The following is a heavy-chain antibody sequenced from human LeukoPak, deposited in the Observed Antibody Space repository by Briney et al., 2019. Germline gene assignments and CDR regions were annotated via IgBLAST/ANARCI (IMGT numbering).Heavy chain of an antibody. CDR2: IRYDGSNK. V-gene: IGHV3-30*02. Sequence: GGSLRLSCAASGFTFTHYGMHWVRQAPGKGLEWVAFIRYDGSNKYYADSVKGRFTISRDNSKNTLYLQMNSLRAEDTAVYYCAKDRIGIAVAGTTFDYWGQGTLVTVSS. D-gene: IGHD6-19*01. CDR3: AKDRIGIAVAGTTFDY. J-gene: IGHJ4*02. CDR1: GFTFTHYG.